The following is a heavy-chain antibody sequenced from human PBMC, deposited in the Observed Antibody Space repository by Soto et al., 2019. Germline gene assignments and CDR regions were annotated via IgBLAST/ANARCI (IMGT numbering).Heavy chain of an antibody. CDR3: ARPYGDYGDYFDY. J-gene: IGHJ4*02. Sequence: QLQLQESGPGLVKPSETLSLTCTVSGGSISSSSYYWGWIRQPPGKGLEWIGSIYYSGSTYYNPSLKSRVTISVDTSKNQFSLKLSSVTAADTAVYYCARPYGDYGDYFDYWGQGTLVTVSS. D-gene: IGHD4-17*01. CDR1: GGSISSSSYY. CDR2: IYYSGST. V-gene: IGHV4-39*01.